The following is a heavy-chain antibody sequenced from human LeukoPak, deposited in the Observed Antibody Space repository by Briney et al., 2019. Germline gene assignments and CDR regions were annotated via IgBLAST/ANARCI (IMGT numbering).Heavy chain of an antibody. D-gene: IGHD6-19*01. CDR1: GGAFSSYA. CDR2: IIPIFGTA. CDR3: ASRRIAVAGADWFDP. Sequence: SVKVSCKASGGAFSSYAISWVRQAPGQGLEWMGGIIPIFGTANYAQKFQGRVTITADESTSTAYMELSSLRSEDTAVYYCASRRIAVAGADWFDPWGQGTLVTVSS. J-gene: IGHJ5*02. V-gene: IGHV1-69*13.